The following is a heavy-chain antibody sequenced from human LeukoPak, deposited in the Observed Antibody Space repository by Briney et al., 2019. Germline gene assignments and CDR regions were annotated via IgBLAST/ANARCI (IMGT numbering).Heavy chain of an antibody. V-gene: IGHV4-30-2*01. CDR3: ARDCYGSGSWYGWFDP. CDR2: IYHSGST. Sequence: SETLSLTCAVSGGSISSGGYSWSWIRQPPGKGLEWIGYIYHSGSTYHNPSLKSRVTISVDRSKNQFSLRLSSVTAADTAVYYCARDCYGSGSWYGWFDPWGQGTLVTVSS. J-gene: IGHJ5*02. CDR1: GGSISSGGYS. D-gene: IGHD3-10*01.